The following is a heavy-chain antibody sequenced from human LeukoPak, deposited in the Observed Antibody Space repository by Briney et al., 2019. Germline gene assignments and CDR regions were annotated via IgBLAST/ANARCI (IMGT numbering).Heavy chain of an antibody. CDR3: ARDYKYAFDN. CDR2: IGIDSGNT. CDR1: GFTFSDYS. D-gene: IGHD5-24*01. J-gene: IGHJ4*02. V-gene: IGHV3-48*01. Sequence: GGSLRLSCAASGFTFSDYSMNWVRQAPWKGLEWISYIGIDSGNTNYADSVKGRFTISGDKAKNSLYLQMNSLRVEDTAVYYCARDYKYAFDNWGQGTLVTGSS.